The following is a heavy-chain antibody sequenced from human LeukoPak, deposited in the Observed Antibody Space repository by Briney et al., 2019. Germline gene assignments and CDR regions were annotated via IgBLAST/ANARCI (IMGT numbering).Heavy chain of an antibody. Sequence: GGSLRLSCAASGFTFSSYAMSWVRQAPGKGLEWVSAISGSGGSTYYADSVKGRFTISRDNSKNTLYLQMNILRAEDTAVYYCAKDMYYYDSSGYYWGPYFDYWGQGTLVTVSS. J-gene: IGHJ4*02. CDR3: AKDMYYYDSSGYYWGPYFDY. D-gene: IGHD3-22*01. CDR1: GFTFSSYA. CDR2: ISGSGGST. V-gene: IGHV3-23*01.